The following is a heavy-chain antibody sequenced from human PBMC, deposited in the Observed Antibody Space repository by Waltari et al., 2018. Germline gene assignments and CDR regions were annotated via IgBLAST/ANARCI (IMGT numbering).Heavy chain of an antibody. J-gene: IGHJ6*02. CDR3: ARDYCDRTNCHGMDV. D-gene: IGHD3-22*01. CDR1: EFTFRSYA. Sequence: QVQLVESGGGVVQPGRSLRLSCAASEFTFRSYAMHWVRQAPGKGLEWVAVISYNERNIYYVDTVKGRFTISRDNSEKMFYLQMNSLRVEDTAVYYCARDYCDRTNCHGMDVWGQGTTVTVSS. V-gene: IGHV3-30*04. CDR2: ISYNERNI.